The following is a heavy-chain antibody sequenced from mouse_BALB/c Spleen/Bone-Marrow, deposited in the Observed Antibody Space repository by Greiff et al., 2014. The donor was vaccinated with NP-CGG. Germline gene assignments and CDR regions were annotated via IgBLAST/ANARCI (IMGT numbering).Heavy chain of an antibody. J-gene: IGHJ2*01. CDR3: ARSGSSSGYFDY. Sequence: DVKLVESGGGLVQPGGSRKLSCAASGFTFSSFAMHWVRQAPEKGLEWVAYISSGSSTIYYADTVMGRFTISRDNPKNTLFLQRTSLRSEDTAMYYCARSGSSSGYFDYWGQGTTLTVSS. CDR2: ISSGSSTI. D-gene: IGHD1-1*01. V-gene: IGHV5-17*02. CDR1: GFTFSSFA.